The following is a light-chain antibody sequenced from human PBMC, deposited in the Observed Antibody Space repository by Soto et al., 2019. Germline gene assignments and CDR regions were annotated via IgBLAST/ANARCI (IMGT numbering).Light chain of an antibody. CDR3: QQYHTYWWT. CDR1: QTIINW. J-gene: IGKJ1*01. V-gene: IGKV1-5*03. Sequence: DIQMTQSPSTLSASVGDRVTSTCRASQTIINWLAWYQHKPGKAPKLLIYKASTLEGEVPSRFSGSGSETEFTLTINSLQPDDSATYYCQQYHTYWWTFGQGTKVDIK. CDR2: KAS.